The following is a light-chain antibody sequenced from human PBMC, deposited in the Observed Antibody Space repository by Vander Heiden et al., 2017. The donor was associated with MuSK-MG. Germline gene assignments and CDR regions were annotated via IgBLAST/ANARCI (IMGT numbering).Light chain of an antibody. CDR3: QSYANSLSGSKV. Sequence: QSVLTHPPSVSGAPGQRVTISCTGSRSNIGAGHDVHWYQQLPGTAPNLLLFDNNNRPSGVPDRFSCSKSGTSASLAITGLQAEDEADYYCQSYANSLSGSKVFGTGTKVTVL. CDR2: DNN. J-gene: IGLJ1*01. CDR1: RSNIGAGHD. V-gene: IGLV1-40*01.